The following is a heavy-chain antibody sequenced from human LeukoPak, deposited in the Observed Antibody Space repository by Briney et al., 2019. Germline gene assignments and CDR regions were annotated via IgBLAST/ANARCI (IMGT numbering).Heavy chain of an antibody. Sequence: GGSLRLSCAASGFTFNSYAMSWVRQAPGKGLEWVSAIRGSGGGTYYADCVKGRFTISRDNSKNTLYLQMNSLRAEDTAVYYCAKVIDFWSGFYFGGQGTLVTVSS. V-gene: IGHV3-23*01. CDR3: AKVIDFWSGFYF. CDR2: IRGSGGGT. CDR1: GFTFNSYA. D-gene: IGHD3-3*01. J-gene: IGHJ4*02.